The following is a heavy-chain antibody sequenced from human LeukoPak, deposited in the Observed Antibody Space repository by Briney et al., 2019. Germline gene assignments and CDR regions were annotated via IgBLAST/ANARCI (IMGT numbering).Heavy chain of an antibody. V-gene: IGHV3-23*01. CDR3: ARAIFGRTFGAFDY. Sequence: GGSLRLSCAASGFIFTSYAMGWVRQAPGKGLKWVSVISHTGNSIFYADSVKGRFTISRDDSKNTLHLLMNSLSAEDTAFYYCARAIFGRTFGAFDYWGQGILVTVSS. CDR2: ISHTGNSI. CDR1: GFIFTSYA. D-gene: IGHD3-3*01. J-gene: IGHJ4*02.